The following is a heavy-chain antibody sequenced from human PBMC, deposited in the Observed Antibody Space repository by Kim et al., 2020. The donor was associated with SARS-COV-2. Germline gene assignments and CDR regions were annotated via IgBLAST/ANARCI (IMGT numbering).Heavy chain of an antibody. J-gene: IGHJ4*01. Sequence: SETLSLTCTASGGSISSSSYYWGWIRQPPGKGLEWIGSIYYSGSTYYNPSLKSRVTISVDTSKNQFSLKLSSVTAADTAVYYCARAAYYYDSTGYYYRYYFGSCG. CDR1: GGSISSSSYY. V-gene: IGHV4-39*01. CDR2: IYYSGST. D-gene: IGHD3-22*01. CDR3: ARAAYYYDSTGYYYRYYFGS.